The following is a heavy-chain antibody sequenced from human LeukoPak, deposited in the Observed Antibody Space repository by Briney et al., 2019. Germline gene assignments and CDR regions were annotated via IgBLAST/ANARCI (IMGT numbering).Heavy chain of an antibody. CDR1: GGSISSYY. CDR3: ASYDFWSGYSFDY. CDR2: IYYSGST. Sequence: SETLSLTCTVSGGSISSYYWSWIRQPPGKGLEWIGYIYYSGSTNYNPSLKSRVTISVDTSKNQFSLKLSSVTAADTAVYYCASYDFWSGYSFDYWGQGTLVTVSS. J-gene: IGHJ4*02. D-gene: IGHD3-3*01. V-gene: IGHV4-59*01.